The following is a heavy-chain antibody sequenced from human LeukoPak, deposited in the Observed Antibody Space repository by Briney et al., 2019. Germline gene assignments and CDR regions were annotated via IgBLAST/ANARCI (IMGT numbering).Heavy chain of an antibody. J-gene: IGHJ3*02. CDR3: ARVFGVSGAFDI. V-gene: IGHV1-46*01. CDR1: GYTFTSYY. D-gene: IGHD3-16*01. CDR2: INPSGGST. Sequence: GASVKVSCKASGYTFTSYYIHWVRQAPGQGLEWMGIINPSGGSTSYAQKFQGRVTMTRDTSTSTVYMELSSLRSEVTAVYYCARVFGVSGAFDIWGQGTMVTVSS.